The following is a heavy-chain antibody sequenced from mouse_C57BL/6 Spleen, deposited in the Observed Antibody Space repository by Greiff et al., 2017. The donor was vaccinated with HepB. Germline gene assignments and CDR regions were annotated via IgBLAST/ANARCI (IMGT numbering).Heavy chain of an antibody. J-gene: IGHJ3*01. CDR3: ARGEYYGSSPWFAY. D-gene: IGHD1-1*01. CDR1: GYSITSGYY. V-gene: IGHV3-6*01. Sequence: EVKLQESGPGLVKPSQSLSLTCSVTGYSITSGYYWNWIRQFPGNKLEWMGYISYDGSNNYNPSLKNRISITRDTSKNQFFLKLNSVTTEDTATYYCARGEYYGSSPWFAYWGQGTLVTVSA. CDR2: ISYDGSN.